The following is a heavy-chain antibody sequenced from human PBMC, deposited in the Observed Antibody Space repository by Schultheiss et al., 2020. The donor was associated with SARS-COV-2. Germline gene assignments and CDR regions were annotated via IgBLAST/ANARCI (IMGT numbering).Heavy chain of an antibody. J-gene: IGHJ3*02. D-gene: IGHD1-26*01. CDR1: GFTVSSNY. CDR3: AKDPVGATRADI. V-gene: IGHV3-53*01. Sequence: GGSLRLSCAASGFTVSSNYMSWVRQAPGKGLEWVSVIYSGGSTYYADSVKGRFTISRDNAKNTLYLQMNSLRAEDTAVYYCAKDPVGATRADIWGQGTMVTVSS. CDR2: IYSGGST.